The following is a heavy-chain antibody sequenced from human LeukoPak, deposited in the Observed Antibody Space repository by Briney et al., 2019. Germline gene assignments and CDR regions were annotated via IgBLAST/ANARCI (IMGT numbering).Heavy chain of an antibody. CDR2: VYTSGST. CDR1: GYSISSGYY. D-gene: IGHD1-14*01. Sequence: PSETLSLTCAVSGYSISSGYYWGWIRQPPGKGLDWIGRVYTSGSTNYNPSLKSRVTISVDTSKNQFSLKLTSVTAADTAVYYCARGTGNAFDIWGQGTMVTVSS. J-gene: IGHJ3*02. CDR3: ARGTGNAFDI. V-gene: IGHV4-38-2*01.